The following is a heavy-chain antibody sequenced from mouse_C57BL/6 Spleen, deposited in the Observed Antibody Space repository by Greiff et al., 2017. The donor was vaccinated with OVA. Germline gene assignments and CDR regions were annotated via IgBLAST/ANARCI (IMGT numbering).Heavy chain of an antibody. J-gene: IGHJ1*03. CDR3: ARYGRSYNWYFDV. CDR2: INPGSGGT. D-gene: IGHD1-1*01. CDR1: GYAFTNYL. Sequence: VQLQQSGAELVRPGTSVKVSCKASGYAFTNYLIEWVKQRPGQGLEWIGVINPGSGGTNYNEKFKGKATLTADKSSSTAYMQLSSLTSEDSAVYFCARYGRSYNWYFDVWGTGTTVTVSS. V-gene: IGHV1-54*01.